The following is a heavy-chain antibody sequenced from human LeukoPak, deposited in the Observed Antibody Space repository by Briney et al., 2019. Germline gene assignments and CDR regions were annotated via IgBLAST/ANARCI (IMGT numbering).Heavy chain of an antibody. CDR3: AKHREYSSDWFDP. V-gene: IGHV3-23*01. CDR1: GFTFSTYT. J-gene: IGHJ5*02. D-gene: IGHD5-18*01. CDR2: ISYSGAST. Sequence: PGGSLRLSCAASGFTFSTYTMNWVRQAPGKGLQWVSVISYSGASTYYADSVKGRFIISRDNSKNTLYLRMNSLRAEDTAVYYCAKHREYSSDWFDPWGQGTLVTVSS.